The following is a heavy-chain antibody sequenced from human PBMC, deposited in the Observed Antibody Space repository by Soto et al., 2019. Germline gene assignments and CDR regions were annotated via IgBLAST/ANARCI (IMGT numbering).Heavy chain of an antibody. CDR2: IIPIFGTA. Sequence: SVKVSCKASGGTFSSYAISWVRQAPGQGLEWMGGIIPIFGTANYAQKFQGRVTITADESTSTAYMELSSLRSEDTAVYYCARYSSFSRPSTYYYYGMDVWGQGTTVPSP. J-gene: IGHJ6*02. CDR3: ARYSSFSRPSTYYYYGMDV. D-gene: IGHD6-6*01. V-gene: IGHV1-69*13. CDR1: GGTFSSYA.